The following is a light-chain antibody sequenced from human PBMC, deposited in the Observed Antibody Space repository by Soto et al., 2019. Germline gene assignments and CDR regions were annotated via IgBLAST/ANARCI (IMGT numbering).Light chain of an antibody. CDR1: SSDVVGYNY. J-gene: IGLJ1*01. V-gene: IGLV2-8*01. Sequence: QSVLTPPPSASGSPGQSVTISCTGTSSDVVGYNYVSWYQQHPGKAPKLMIYEVSKRPSGVPDRFSGSKSGNTASLTVSGLQAEDEADYYCTSYAGSNNFFYVFGTGTKVTVL. CDR3: TSYAGSNNFFYV. CDR2: EVS.